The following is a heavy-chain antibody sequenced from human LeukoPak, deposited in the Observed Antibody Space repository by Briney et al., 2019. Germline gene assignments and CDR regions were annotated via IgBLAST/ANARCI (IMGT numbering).Heavy chain of an antibody. V-gene: IGHV3-30-3*01. CDR1: GFTFSSYA. Sequence: PGGSLRLSCAASGFTFSSYAMHWVRQAPGKGLEWVAVISYDGSNKYYADSVKGRFTISRDNSKNTLYLQMNSLRAEDTAVYYCARGAPRVRAAAGKGFDYWGQGTLVTVSS. CDR2: ISYDGSNK. J-gene: IGHJ4*02. CDR3: ARGAPRVRAAAGKGFDY. D-gene: IGHD6-13*01.